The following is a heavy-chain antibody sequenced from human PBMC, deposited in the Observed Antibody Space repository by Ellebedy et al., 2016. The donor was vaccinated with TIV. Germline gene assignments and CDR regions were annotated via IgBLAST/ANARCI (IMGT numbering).Heavy chain of an antibody. Sequence: GESLKISXAASGFTFSSYAMHWVRQAPGKGLEWVAVISYDGSNKYYADSVKGRFTISRDNSKNTLYLQMNSLRAEDTAVYYCARDTLPTVYDSFDYWGQGTLVTVSS. V-gene: IGHV3-30-3*01. J-gene: IGHJ4*02. D-gene: IGHD3-3*01. CDR1: GFTFSSYA. CDR3: ARDTLPTVYDSFDY. CDR2: ISYDGSNK.